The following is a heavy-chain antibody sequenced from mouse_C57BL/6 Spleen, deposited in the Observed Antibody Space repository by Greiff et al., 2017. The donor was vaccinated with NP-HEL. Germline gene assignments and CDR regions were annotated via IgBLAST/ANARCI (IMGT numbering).Heavy chain of an antibody. D-gene: IGHD1-1*01. CDR2: IDPETGGT. J-gene: IGHJ3*01. Sequence: QVQLQQSGAELAKPGASVKLSCKASGYTFTDYEMHWVKQTPVHGLEWIGAIDPETGGTAYNQKFKGKAILTADKSSSTAYMELRSLTSEDSAVYYCTRDWYYGSSQFAYWGQGTLVTVSA. CDR3: TRDWYYGSSQFAY. CDR1: GYTFTDYE. V-gene: IGHV1-15*01.